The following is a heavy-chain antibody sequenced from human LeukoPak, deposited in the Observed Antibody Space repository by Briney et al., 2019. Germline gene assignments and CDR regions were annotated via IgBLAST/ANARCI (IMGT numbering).Heavy chain of an antibody. CDR2: LSPDGSSS. D-gene: IGHD1-26*01. Sequence: GGSLRLSCAASGFTFSSYSMNWVRQAPGKGLVWVSRLSPDGSSSIYADSVKGRFTVSRDNAKNTLYLQMNSLRADDTAVYYCTRSPSLGGSYWGFDYWGQGTLLTVSS. J-gene: IGHJ4*02. CDR1: GFTFSSYS. CDR3: TRSPSLGGSYWGFDY. V-gene: IGHV3-74*01.